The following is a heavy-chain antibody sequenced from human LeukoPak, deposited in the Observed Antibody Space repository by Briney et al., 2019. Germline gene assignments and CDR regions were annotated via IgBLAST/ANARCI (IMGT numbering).Heavy chain of an antibody. V-gene: IGHV1-8*01. D-gene: IGHD2-2*01. CDR3: ARRKGVVVPAALFDP. CDR2: MNPNSGNT. Sequence: GASVKVSRKASGYTFTSYDINWVRQATGQGLEWMGWMNPNSGNTGYAQKFQGRVTMTRNTSISTAYMELSSLRSEDTAVYYCARRKGVVVPAALFDPWGQGTLVTVSS. J-gene: IGHJ5*02. CDR1: GYTFTSYD.